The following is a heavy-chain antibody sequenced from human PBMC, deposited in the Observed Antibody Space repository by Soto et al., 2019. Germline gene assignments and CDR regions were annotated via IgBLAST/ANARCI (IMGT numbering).Heavy chain of an antibody. CDR3: ARVRMYYSSSQAAYYLDY. V-gene: IGHV3-23*01. CDR1: GFMFSSYA. J-gene: IGHJ4*02. D-gene: IGHD6-13*01. Sequence: GGSLRLSCAASGFMFSSYAMSWVRQAPGKGLEYVSSISASGDRTYYADSEKGRFTISRDNAKNSVDLQMNSLRADDTAVYYCARVRMYYSSSQAAYYLDYWGQGVLVTVPS. CDR2: ISASGDRT.